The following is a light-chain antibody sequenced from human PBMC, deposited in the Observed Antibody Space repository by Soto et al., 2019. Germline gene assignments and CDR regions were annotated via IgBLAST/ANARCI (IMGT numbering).Light chain of an antibody. CDR2: GAS. CDR1: QSISTN. V-gene: IGKV3-15*01. J-gene: IGKJ4*01. Sequence: EMVMTQSPATLSVSPGEGATLSCRASQSISTNLAWYQQKPGQAPRLLIYGASTRATDIPARFSGSGSGTELTLTISSLQSEDFAVYYCQQYNNWPPLTFGGGTKVEIK. CDR3: QQYNNWPPLT.